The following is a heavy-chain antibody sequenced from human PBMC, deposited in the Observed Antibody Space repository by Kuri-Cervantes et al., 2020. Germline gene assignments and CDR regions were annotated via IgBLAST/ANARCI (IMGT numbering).Heavy chain of an antibody. CDR2: IKQDGSEK. CDR3: ARSPPAFEEYFQH. D-gene: IGHD3-9*01. V-gene: IGHV3-7*01. CDR1: GFTFSSYE. Sequence: GESLKISCAASGFTFSSYEMNWVRQAPGKGLEWVANIKQDGSEKYYVDSVKGRFTISRDNAKNSLYLQMNSLRAEDTAVYYCARSPPAFEEYFQHWGQGTLVTVSS. J-gene: IGHJ1*01.